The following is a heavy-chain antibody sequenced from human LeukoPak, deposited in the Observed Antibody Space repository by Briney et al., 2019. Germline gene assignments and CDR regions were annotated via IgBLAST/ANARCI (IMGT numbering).Heavy chain of an antibody. D-gene: IGHD3-22*01. J-gene: IGHJ4*02. CDR2: ISGSGGST. Sequence: PGGSLRLSCAASGFTFSSYAMTWVRQALGRGLEWVSGISGSGGSTNYADSVRGQFTISRDNSENTLYLQINSLRAEDTAVYYCAKEGTYYHDSAYYYDRPFDFWGQGTPVTVSS. CDR1: GFTFSSYA. V-gene: IGHV3-23*01. CDR3: AKEGTYYHDSAYYYDRPFDF.